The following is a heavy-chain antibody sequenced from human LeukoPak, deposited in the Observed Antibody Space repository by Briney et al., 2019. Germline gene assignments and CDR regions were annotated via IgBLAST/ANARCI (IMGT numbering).Heavy chain of an antibody. J-gene: IGHJ4*02. CDR1: GYSFTSYW. CDR3: AKSPNLEWLLSFDY. V-gene: IGHV5-51*01. D-gene: IGHD3-3*01. CDR2: IYPGDSDT. Sequence: GESLKIFCKGSGYSFTSYWIGWVRQMPGKGPEWMGIIYPGDSDTRYSPSFQGQVTISADKSISTAYLQWSSLRAEDTAVYYCAKSPNLEWLLSFDYWGQGTLVTVSS.